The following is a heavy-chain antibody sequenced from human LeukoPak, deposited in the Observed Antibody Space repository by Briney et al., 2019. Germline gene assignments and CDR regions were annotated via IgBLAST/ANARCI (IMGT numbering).Heavy chain of an antibody. J-gene: IGHJ6*03. CDR3: AREPHYYDNYYYYYMDV. CDR2: INPSGGST. Sequence: ASVKVSCKASGYTFTSYYMHWVRQAPGQGLEWMGIINPSGGSTSYAQKFQGRVTMTRDMSTSTVYMELSSLRSEDTAVYYCAREPHYYDNYYYYYMDVWGKGTTVTVSS. CDR1: GYTFTSYY. V-gene: IGHV1-46*01. D-gene: IGHD3-22*01.